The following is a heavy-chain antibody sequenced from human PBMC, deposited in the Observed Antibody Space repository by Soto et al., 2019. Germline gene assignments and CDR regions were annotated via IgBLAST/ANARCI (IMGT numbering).Heavy chain of an antibody. Sequence: GASVKVSCKASGYTFTSYYMHWVRQAPGQGLEWMGIINPSGGSTSYAQKFQGRVTMTRDTSTSTVYMELSGLRSEDTAVYYCARDPPYSGYSNYFDYWGQGTLVTVSS. D-gene: IGHD5-12*01. CDR3: ARDPPYSGYSNYFDY. CDR1: GYTFTSYY. CDR2: INPSGGST. J-gene: IGHJ4*02. V-gene: IGHV1-46*03.